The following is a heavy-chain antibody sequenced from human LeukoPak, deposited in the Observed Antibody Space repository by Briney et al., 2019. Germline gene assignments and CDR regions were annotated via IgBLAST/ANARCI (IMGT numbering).Heavy chain of an antibody. V-gene: IGHV4-4*07. D-gene: IGHD5-18*01. CDR3: ARDRAAMVTGWFDP. Sequence: SETLSLTCTVSGGSISSYYWSWIRQPAGKGLEWIGRIYISGSTSYNPSLKSRVTISVDTSKNQFSLKLISVTAADTAVYYCARDRAAMVTGWFDPWGQGTLVTVSS. J-gene: IGHJ5*02. CDR2: IYISGST. CDR1: GGSISSYY.